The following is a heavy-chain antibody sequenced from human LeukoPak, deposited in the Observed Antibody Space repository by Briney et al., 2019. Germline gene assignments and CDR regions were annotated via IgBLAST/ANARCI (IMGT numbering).Heavy chain of an antibody. D-gene: IGHD5-12*01. J-gene: IGHJ4*02. V-gene: IGHV3-21*01. CDR3: ARGLGGYDQFFDY. CDR1: GFTFSSYA. CDR2: LSSSSSYI. Sequence: PGGSLRLSCAASGFTFSSYAMSWVRQAPGKGLEWVSSLSSSSSYIYYADSVKGRFTISRDNAKNSLYLQMNSLRAEDTAVYYCARGLGGYDQFFDYWGQGTLVTVSS.